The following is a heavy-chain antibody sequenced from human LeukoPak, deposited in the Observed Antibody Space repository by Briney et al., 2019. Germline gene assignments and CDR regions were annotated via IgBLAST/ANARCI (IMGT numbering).Heavy chain of an antibody. CDR2: IYYSGST. D-gene: IGHD3-10*01. J-gene: IGHJ4*02. Sequence: SETLSLTCTVSGGSISSSSYYWGWIRQPPGKGLEWIGSIYYSGSTYYNPSLKSRVTISVDTSKNQFSLKLSSVTAADTAVYYCARHILWFGELPIDYWGQGTLVTVSS. CDR3: ARHILWFGELPIDY. CDR1: GGSISSSSYY. V-gene: IGHV4-39*01.